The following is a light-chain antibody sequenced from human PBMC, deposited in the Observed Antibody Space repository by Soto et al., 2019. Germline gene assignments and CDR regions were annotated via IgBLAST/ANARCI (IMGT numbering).Light chain of an antibody. CDR2: EVS. CDR1: QSLLFSNGITY. CDR3: MQGTLWPLT. V-gene: IGKV2-30*01. Sequence: EVVLTQSPLSLPVTVGQPATVSCRSSQSLLFSNGITYLTWFHQRPGQPPRRLISEVSNRESGFPVRFSGSGSGTDFSLRLSRVVAEDVGLFYCMQGTLWPLTFGGGTRVEIK. J-gene: IGKJ4*01.